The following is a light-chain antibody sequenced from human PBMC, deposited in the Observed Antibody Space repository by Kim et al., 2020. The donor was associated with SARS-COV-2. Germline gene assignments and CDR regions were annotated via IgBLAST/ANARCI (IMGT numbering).Light chain of an antibody. J-gene: IGLJ3*02. CDR2: QDK. CDR1: KMGDKY. V-gene: IGLV3-1*01. CDR3: QSWDSSTVV. Sequence: SGTPGQAANFTGSGHKMGDKYVSWYQQKTGQSPLLVSYQDKKRPSVIPERFSGSNSGNTATLTISGAQPLDEADYYCQSWDSSTVVFGGGTQLTVL.